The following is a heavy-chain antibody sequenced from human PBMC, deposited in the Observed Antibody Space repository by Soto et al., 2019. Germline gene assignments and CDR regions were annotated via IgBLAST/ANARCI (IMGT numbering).Heavy chain of an antibody. CDR3: ARVNRITIFGAGPTRFDY. V-gene: IGHV1-18*01. CDR1: GYTFTSYG. CDR2: ISAYNGNT. J-gene: IGHJ4*02. D-gene: IGHD3-3*01. Sequence: ASVKVSCKASGYTFTSYGISWVRQAPGQGLEWMGWISAYNGNTNYAQKLQGRVTMTTDTSTSTAYMELRSLRSDDTAVYYCARVNRITIFGAGPTRFDYWGQGTLVTVSS.